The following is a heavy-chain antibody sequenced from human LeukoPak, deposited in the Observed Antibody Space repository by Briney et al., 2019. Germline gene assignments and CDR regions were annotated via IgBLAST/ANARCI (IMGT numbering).Heavy chain of an antibody. CDR3: ARDPYYYDSSGYYQNYYYYGMDV. CDR2: IYYSGST. CDR1: GGSISSGGYY. D-gene: IGHD3-22*01. J-gene: IGHJ6*02. V-gene: IGHV4-31*03. Sequence: SQTLSLTCTVSGGSISSGGYYWSWIRQHPGKGLEWIGYIYYSGSTYYNPSLKSRVAISVDTSKNQFSLKLSSVTAADTAVYYCARDPYYYDSSGYYQNYYYYGMDVWGQGTTVTVSS.